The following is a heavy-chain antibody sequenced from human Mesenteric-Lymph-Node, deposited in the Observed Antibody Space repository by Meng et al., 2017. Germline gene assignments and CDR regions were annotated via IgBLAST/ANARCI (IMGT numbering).Heavy chain of an antibody. CDR2: IYYSGST. CDR1: GDSLTSNEYY. J-gene: IGHJ5*02. Sequence: QVHLQGSGPGWASPAETLSLTCTLSGDSLTSNEYYWSWIRQPPGKGLEWIGDIYYSGSTNYNPSLKSRVTMSVDTSKNQFSLKLSSVTAADTAVYFCARTNYGDYNWFDPWGQGTLVTVSS. D-gene: IGHD4-17*01. V-gene: IGHV4-61*08. CDR3: ARTNYGDYNWFDP.